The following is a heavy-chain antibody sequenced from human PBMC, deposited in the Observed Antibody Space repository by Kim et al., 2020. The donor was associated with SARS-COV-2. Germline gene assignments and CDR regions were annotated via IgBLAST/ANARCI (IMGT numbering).Heavy chain of an antibody. J-gene: IGHJ6*02. V-gene: IGHV4-34*01. Sequence: SETLSLTCAVYGGSFSGYYWSWIRQPPGKGLEWIGEINHSGSTNYNPSLKSRVTISVDTSKNQFSLKLSSVTAADTAVYYCARDRPTQLERRSSYYYYGMDVWGQGTTVTVSS. CDR3: ARDRPTQLERRSSYYYYGMDV. CDR2: INHSGST. CDR1: GGSFSGYY. D-gene: IGHD1-1*01.